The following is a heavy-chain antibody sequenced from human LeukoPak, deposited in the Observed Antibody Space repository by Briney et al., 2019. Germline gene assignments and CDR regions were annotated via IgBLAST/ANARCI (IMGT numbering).Heavy chain of an antibody. CDR1: GFTFNSDA. Sequence: GGSLRLSCAASGFTFNSDAMSWVRQAPWERLRWVSGISDSGGNTYYADSVRGRFTISRDNSKNTLYLQMNSLRAEDTAVYYCARHRSSWLIDYWGQGTLVTVSS. CDR3: ARHRSSWLIDY. J-gene: IGHJ4*02. CDR2: ISDSGGNT. V-gene: IGHV3-23*01. D-gene: IGHD6-6*01.